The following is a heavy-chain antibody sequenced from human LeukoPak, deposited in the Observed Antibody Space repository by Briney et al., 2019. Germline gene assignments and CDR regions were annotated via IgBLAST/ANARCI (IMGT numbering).Heavy chain of an antibody. D-gene: IGHD3-10*01. CDR3: ARFVRWFGELLPFDY. CDR2: IYYSGST. Sequence: LRLSCAASGFTFSSYAMSWIRQHPGKGLEWIGYIYYSGSTYYNPSLKSRVTISVDTSKNQFSLKLSSVTAADTAVYYCARFVRWFGELLPFDYWGQGTLVTVSS. V-gene: IGHV4-31*02. J-gene: IGHJ4*02. CDR1: GFTFSSYA.